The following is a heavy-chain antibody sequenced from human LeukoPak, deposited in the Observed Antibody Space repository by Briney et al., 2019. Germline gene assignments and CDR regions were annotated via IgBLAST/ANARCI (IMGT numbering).Heavy chain of an antibody. J-gene: IGHJ4*02. Sequence: GGSLRLSCAASRFTFSNAWMSCVRQATGRGLEWVVRTKNKTDGGTTDYAAPVKGRFTISRDNSRNSLYLQMNSLTTEDTAFYYCAKDKAGTIVWYGGWAIGLFDYWGQGTLLTVSS. D-gene: IGHD4-23*01. CDR2: TKNKTDGGTT. V-gene: IGHV3-15*05. CDR1: RFTFSNAW. CDR3: AKDKAGTIVWYGGWAIGLFDY.